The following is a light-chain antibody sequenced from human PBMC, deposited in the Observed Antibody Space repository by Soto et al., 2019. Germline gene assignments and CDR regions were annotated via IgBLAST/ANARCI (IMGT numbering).Light chain of an antibody. CDR3: SSYTSSSTLV. CDR2: EVS. J-gene: IGLJ1*01. V-gene: IGLV2-14*01. Sequence: QSVLTQPASVSGSPGQSITISCTGTSSDVGGYNSVSWYQQHPAKAPKLIIYEVSNRPSGVSNRFSGSKSGNTASLTISGLQAEDEADYYCSSYTSSSTLVFGTGTKVTVL. CDR1: SSDVGGYNS.